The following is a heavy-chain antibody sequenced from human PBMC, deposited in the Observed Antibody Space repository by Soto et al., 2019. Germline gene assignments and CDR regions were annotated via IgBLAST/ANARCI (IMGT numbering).Heavy chain of an antibody. D-gene: IGHD6-6*01. CDR1: GFTFSSYS. CDR2: ISSSSSYI. V-gene: IGHV3-21*01. CDR3: ARGDYSSSSGGYFDY. J-gene: IGHJ4*02. Sequence: EVQLVESGGGLVKPGGSLRLSCAASGFTFSSYSMNWVRQAPGKGLEWVSSISSSSSYIYYADSVKGRFTISRDNAKNSLYLQMNSLRAEDTAVYYCARGDYSSSSGGYFDYWGQGTLVTVSS.